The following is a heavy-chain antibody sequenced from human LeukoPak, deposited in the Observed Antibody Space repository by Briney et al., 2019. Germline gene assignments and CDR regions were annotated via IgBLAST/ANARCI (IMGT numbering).Heavy chain of an antibody. D-gene: IGHD3-22*01. CDR2: IYTSGST. J-gene: IGHJ4*02. V-gene: IGHV4-61*02. CDR1: GGSISSGSYY. Sequence: PSETLSLTCTVSGGSISSGSYYWSWIRQPAGKGLEWIGRIYTSGSTNYNPSLKSRVTISVDTSKNQFSLKLSSVTAADTAVYYCAREGIVVVLFDYWGQGTRVTVSS. CDR3: AREGIVVVLFDY.